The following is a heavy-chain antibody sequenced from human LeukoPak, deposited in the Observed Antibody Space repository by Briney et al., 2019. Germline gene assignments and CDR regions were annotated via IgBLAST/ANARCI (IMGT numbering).Heavy chain of an antibody. CDR1: GYTFTSYG. CDR2: ISAYNGNT. CDR3: AREGIVVVPAAMRAFDI. Sequence: ASVKASCKASGYTFTSYGISWVRQAPGQGLEWMGWISAYNGNTNYAQKLQGRVTMTTDTSTSTAYMELRSLRSDDTAVYYCAREGIVVVPAAMRAFDIWGQGTMVTVSS. D-gene: IGHD2-2*01. V-gene: IGHV1-18*01. J-gene: IGHJ3*02.